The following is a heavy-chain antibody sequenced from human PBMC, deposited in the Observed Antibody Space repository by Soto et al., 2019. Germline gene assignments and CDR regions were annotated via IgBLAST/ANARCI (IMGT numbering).Heavy chain of an antibody. Sequence: SETLSLTCTVSGGSISSSSYYWGWIRQPPGKGLEWIGSIYYSGSTYYNPSLKSRVTISVDTSKNQFSLKLSSVTAADTAVYYCARCSSRAARPHPVVDYYYYYMDVWGKGTTVTVSS. V-gene: IGHV4-39*01. CDR2: IYYSGST. CDR1: GGSISSSSYY. CDR3: ARCSSRAARPHPVVDYYYYYMDV. D-gene: IGHD6-6*01. J-gene: IGHJ6*03.